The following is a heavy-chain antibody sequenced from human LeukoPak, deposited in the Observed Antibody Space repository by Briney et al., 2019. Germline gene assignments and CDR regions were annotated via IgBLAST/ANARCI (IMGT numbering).Heavy chain of an antibody. CDR1: GFTFSSYS. Sequence: GGSLRLSCAASGFTFSSYSMNWVRQAPGKGLEWVSSISSSSTHLYHADSVKGRFAISRDNAKNSLYLQMNSLRAEDTAAYYCARDLIVEGTVILGYWGQGTLVTVSS. CDR3: ARDLIVEGTVILGY. D-gene: IGHD1-26*01. CDR2: ISSSSTHL. V-gene: IGHV3-21*01. J-gene: IGHJ4*02.